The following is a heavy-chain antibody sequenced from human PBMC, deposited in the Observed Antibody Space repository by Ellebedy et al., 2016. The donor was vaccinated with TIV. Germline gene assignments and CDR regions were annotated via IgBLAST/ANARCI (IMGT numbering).Heavy chain of an antibody. CDR2: IYSGGTT. CDR1: GFAFSSNW. J-gene: IGHJ5*02. Sequence: GESLKISCGASGFAFSSNWMYWVRQVPGKGLEWVSIIYSGGTTYYADSVKGRFTISRDNSKSTVYLQMNSLRAEDTAVYYCARHDWFDPWGQGTLVTVSS. V-gene: IGHV3-66*04. CDR3: ARHDWFDP.